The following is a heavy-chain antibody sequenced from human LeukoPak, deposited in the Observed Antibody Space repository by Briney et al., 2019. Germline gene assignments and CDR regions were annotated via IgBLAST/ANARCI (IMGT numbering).Heavy chain of an antibody. J-gene: IGHJ6*03. V-gene: IGHV3-21*01. D-gene: IGHD3-3*01. Sequence: GGSLRLSCAASGFTFSSYSMNWVRQAPGKGLEWVSSISSSSSYIYYADSVKGRFTISRENAKNSLYLQMISLRAEDTAVYYFARDSSNYDFWSGYYTYYYYMDVWGKGTTVTVSS. CDR3: ARDSSNYDFWSGYYTYYYYMDV. CDR1: GFTFSSYS. CDR2: ISSSSSYI.